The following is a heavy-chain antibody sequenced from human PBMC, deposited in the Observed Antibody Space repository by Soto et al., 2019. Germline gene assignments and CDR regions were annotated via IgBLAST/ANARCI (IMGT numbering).Heavy chain of an antibody. V-gene: IGHV3-66*01. CDR1: GFTVSSNY. CDR2: IYSGGIT. J-gene: IGHJ6*03. CDR3: ARDRYYYYMDV. Sequence: GGSLRLSCAVSGFTVSSNYMSWVRQAPGKGLEWVSVIYSGGITYYADSVKGRFTISRDNSRNTLYLQMSSLRAEDTAVYYCARDRYYYYMDVWGKGTTVTVSS.